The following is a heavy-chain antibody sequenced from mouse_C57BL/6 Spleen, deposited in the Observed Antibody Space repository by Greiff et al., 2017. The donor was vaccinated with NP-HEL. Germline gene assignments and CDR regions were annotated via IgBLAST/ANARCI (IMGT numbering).Heavy chain of an antibody. CDR1: GYTFTSYW. Sequence: VQLQQSGAELAKPGASVKLSCKASGYTFTSYWMHWVKQRPGQGLEWIGYINPSSGYTKYNQKFKDKATLTAAKSSSTAYMQLSSLTYEDSAVYYCARGGGYYYGSSYWYFDVWGTGTTVTVSS. V-gene: IGHV1-7*01. D-gene: IGHD1-1*01. CDR3: ARGGGYYYGSSYWYFDV. J-gene: IGHJ1*03. CDR2: INPSSGYT.